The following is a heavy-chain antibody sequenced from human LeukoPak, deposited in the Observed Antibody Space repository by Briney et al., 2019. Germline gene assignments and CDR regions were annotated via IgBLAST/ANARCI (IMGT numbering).Heavy chain of an antibody. V-gene: IGHV1-69*04. CDR2: IIPILGIA. J-gene: IGHJ6*02. CDR3: ARRGEYSSPAGPYYYYYYGMDV. D-gene: IGHD6-6*01. Sequence: SVKVSCKASGGTFSSYAISWVRQAPGQGLEWMGRIIPILGIANYAQKFQGRVTITADKSTSTAYMELSSLRSEDTAVYYCARRGEYSSPAGPYYYYYYGMDVWGQGTTVTVSS. CDR1: GGTFSSYA.